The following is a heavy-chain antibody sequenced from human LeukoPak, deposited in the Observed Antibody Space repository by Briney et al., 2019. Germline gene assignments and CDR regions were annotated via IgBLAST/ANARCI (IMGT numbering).Heavy chain of an antibody. Sequence: QPRGSLRLSCAASGFTFNTYEMNWVRQAPGKGLEWISYITSSGGTKYYADSVKGRFTLSRDNAKNSLYLQMNSLRAEDTAVYYCARDLVPAALGGYWFDPWGQGPLVTVSS. D-gene: IGHD2-2*01. CDR1: GFTFNTYE. CDR3: ARDLVPAALGGYWFDP. V-gene: IGHV3-48*03. CDR2: ITSSGGTK. J-gene: IGHJ5*02.